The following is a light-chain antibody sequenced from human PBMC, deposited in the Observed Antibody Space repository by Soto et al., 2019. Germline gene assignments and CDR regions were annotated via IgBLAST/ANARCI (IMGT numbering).Light chain of an antibody. CDR2: GAS. CDR3: QGHSTCPRT. Sequence: IQLTQSPSFLSASVGDTVTITCRASPGISTYLAWYQQKPGKAPKNLIYGASTLQRGVPSRSSGTGSGTEFTPTISSLQPEYFAPYYCQGHSTCPRTFGPGTKVDIK. V-gene: IGKV1-9*01. CDR1: PGISTY. J-gene: IGKJ1*01.